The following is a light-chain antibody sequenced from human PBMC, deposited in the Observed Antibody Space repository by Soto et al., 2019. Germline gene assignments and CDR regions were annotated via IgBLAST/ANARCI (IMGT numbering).Light chain of an antibody. CDR2: GAS. CDR1: QSVGSN. V-gene: IGKV3-15*01. Sequence: EIVMTQSPATLSVSPGEGATLSCRARQSVGSNLAWYQQKSGQAPRLLIYGASTRATGIPARFSGGGSGTEFTLTISSLQSEDFAVYYCQQYNDWPPLTFGGGTEVEIK. CDR3: QQYNDWPPLT. J-gene: IGKJ4*01.